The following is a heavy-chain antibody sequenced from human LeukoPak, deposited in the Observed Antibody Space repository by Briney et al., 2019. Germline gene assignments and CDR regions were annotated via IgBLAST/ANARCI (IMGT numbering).Heavy chain of an antibody. D-gene: IGHD6-13*01. CDR2: IYYSGST. V-gene: IGHV4-39*01. CDR3: ARRLAGTEDY. Sequence: SETLSLTCTVSGGSISSSSYYSGWIRQPPGKGLEWIGSIYYSGSTYYNPSLKSRVTISVDTSKNQFSLKLSFGTAADTAVYYCARRLAGTEDYWGQGTLVTVSS. CDR1: GGSISSSSYY. J-gene: IGHJ4*02.